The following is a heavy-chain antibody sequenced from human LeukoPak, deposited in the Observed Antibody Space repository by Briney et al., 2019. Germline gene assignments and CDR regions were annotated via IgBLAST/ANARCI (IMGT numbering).Heavy chain of an antibody. CDR1: GFTFSSYW. CDR2: INSDGSST. J-gene: IGHJ4*01. CDR3: ARAVYYSNYLGY. D-gene: IGHD3-10*01. Sequence: GGSLRLSCAASGFTFSSYWMHWVRQAPGKGLVWISRINSDGSSTNYADSVKGRFTISRDNAKNTLYLQMNSLRAEDTAMYYCARAVYYSNYLGYWGQGTLVTVSS. V-gene: IGHV3-74*01.